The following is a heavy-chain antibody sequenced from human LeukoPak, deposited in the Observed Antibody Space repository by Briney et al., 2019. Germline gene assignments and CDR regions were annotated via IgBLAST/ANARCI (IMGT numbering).Heavy chain of an antibody. CDR3: ARDTVTPEVLSDY. Sequence: GGSLRLSCAASGFTFSSYSMNWVRQAPGKGLEWVSSITSSSSYIYYADSVKGRFTISRDNAKNSLYLQMNSLRAEDTAVYYCARDTVTPEVLSDYWGQGTLVTVSS. J-gene: IGHJ4*02. V-gene: IGHV3-21*01. CDR1: GFTFSSYS. D-gene: IGHD4-17*01. CDR2: ITSSSSYI.